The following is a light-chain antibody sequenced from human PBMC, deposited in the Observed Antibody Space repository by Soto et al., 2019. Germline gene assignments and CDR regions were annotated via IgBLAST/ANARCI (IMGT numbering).Light chain of an antibody. CDR3: QQYESTPPT. CDR2: WSS. CDR1: QSVLYSSNNKTS. Sequence: DIVMTQPPDSLTLSLGERATINCKSGQSVLYSSNNKTSLAWYQQRPGQPPKLLIYWSSTRESGVPDRFSGSGSGTDFTLTITSLQAEDVAVYYCQQYESTPPTFGQGTKLEIK. J-gene: IGKJ2*01. V-gene: IGKV4-1*01.